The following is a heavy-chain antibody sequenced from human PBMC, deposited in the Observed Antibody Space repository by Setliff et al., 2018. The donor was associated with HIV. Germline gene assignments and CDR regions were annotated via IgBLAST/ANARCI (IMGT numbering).Heavy chain of an antibody. CDR1: GFTFDEYA. J-gene: IGHJ4*02. CDR2: IGWNGVSI. D-gene: IGHD1-26*01. V-gene: IGHV3-9*01. CDR3: ARWGSGSYERVFDY. Sequence: PGGSLRLSCAASGFTFDEYALHWVRQAPGKGLEWVSSIGWNGVSIAYADSVKGRFTISRDNAKNSLFLQMNSLGVEDTAVYFCARWGSGSYERVFDYWGQGMLVTVSS.